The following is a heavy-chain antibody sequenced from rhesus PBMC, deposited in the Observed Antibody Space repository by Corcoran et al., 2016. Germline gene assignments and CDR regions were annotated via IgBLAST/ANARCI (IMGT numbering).Heavy chain of an antibody. Sequence: QVQLPESGPGLVKPSETLSLTCAVSGGSISSNYWTWIRQPPGEGLEWIGRSYGSGGRTDYNPSLKSRVTISTDTSKKQFSLKVSSVTAADTAVYYCARNSYSGSYYLDYWGQGVLVTVSS. D-gene: IGHD3-16*01. V-gene: IGHV4-160*01. J-gene: IGHJ4*01. CDR1: GGSISSNY. CDR2: SYGSGGRT. CDR3: ARNSYSGSYYLDY.